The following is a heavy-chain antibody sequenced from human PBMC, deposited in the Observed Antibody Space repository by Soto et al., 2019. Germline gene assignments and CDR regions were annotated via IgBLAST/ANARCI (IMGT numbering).Heavy chain of an antibody. V-gene: IGHV3-9*01. CDR1: GFTFDDYA. CDR2: IGWNSGSI. Sequence: EVQLVESGGGLVQPGRSLRLSCAASGFTFDDYAMHWVRQAPGKGLQWVSGIGWNSGSIGYVGSVKGRFTISRYNAKNSLSLQMDSLRAEDTALYYCAKDITPYGDYDSRCFDSWGQGTLVTVSS. CDR3: AKDITPYGDYDSRCFDS. J-gene: IGHJ4*02. D-gene: IGHD4-17*01.